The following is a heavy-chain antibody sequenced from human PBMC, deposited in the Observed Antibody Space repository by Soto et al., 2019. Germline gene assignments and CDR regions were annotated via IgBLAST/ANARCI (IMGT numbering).Heavy chain of an antibody. J-gene: IGHJ3*02. D-gene: IGHD6-19*01. CDR2: ISYDGSNK. V-gene: IGHV3-30-3*01. CDR1: GFTFNSYA. CDR3: VREQSGAFDI. Sequence: QVQLVESGGGVVQPGRSLRLSCAASGFTFNSYAMHWVRQAPGKGLEWVAVISYDGSNKYYADSVKGQFTISRDNSKNTLYLQMNSLRAEDTAVYYCVREQSGAFDIWGQGTMVTVSS.